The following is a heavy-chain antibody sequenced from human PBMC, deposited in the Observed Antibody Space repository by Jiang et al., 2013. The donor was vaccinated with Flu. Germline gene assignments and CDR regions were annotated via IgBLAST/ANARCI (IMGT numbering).Heavy chain of an antibody. CDR1: GFSFSSYA. V-gene: IGHV3-23*01. Sequence: VQLLESGGGLVQPEGSLSLSCAASGFSFSSYAMSWVRQAPGKGLEWVSDISASGGSSVHADSVKGRFTIFRDNSKNTLYLQMNNLRAEDTAVYFCAREDRGSSLSAADALDIWGQGTMVTVSS. CDR2: ISASGGSS. CDR3: AREDRGSSLSAADALDI. J-gene: IGHJ3*02. D-gene: IGHD5-18*01.